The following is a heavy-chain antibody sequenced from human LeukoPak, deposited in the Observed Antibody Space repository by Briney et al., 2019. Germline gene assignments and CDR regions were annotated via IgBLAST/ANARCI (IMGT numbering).Heavy chain of an antibody. CDR3: ARGRRGYSYGYCDY. Sequence: ASVKVSCKASGYTFTSYGISWVRQAPGQGLEWMGWISAYNGNTNYAQKLQGRITMTTDTSTSTAYMELRSLRSDDTAVYYCARGRRGYSYGYCDYWGQGTLVTVSS. CDR1: GYTFTSYG. CDR2: ISAYNGNT. V-gene: IGHV1-18*04. D-gene: IGHD5-18*01. J-gene: IGHJ4*02.